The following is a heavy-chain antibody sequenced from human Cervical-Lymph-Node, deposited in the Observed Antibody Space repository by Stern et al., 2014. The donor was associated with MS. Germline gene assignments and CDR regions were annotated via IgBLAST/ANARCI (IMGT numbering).Heavy chain of an antibody. J-gene: IGHJ3*01. CDR2: IYFNGGT. CDR1: GGSVSPSY. V-gene: IGHV4-59*02. D-gene: IGHD3-3*01. CDR3: ARDARADMEAFDV. Sequence: QVQLVQSGPGRVKPSETLSLICTVSGGSVSPSYWSWIRQPPGKGLEWIGHIYFNGGTDYNPSLNNRATISVDTSRNQFSLRLTSVTAVDTAVYYCARDARADMEAFDVWGHGKLVIVSS.